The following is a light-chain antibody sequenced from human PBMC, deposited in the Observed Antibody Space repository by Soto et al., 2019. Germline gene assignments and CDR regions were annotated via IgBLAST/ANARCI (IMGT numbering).Light chain of an antibody. CDR3: QQYYNLPVT. Sequence: EMWRSQSPATLYVSPGETVTFSCRASRSVSNRLAWYQHKPGQAPRLLISGASNGATGIPPKFSGSGSGTEFTLTVDSLQSDDIAVYYCQQYYNLPVTFGGGTKLDIK. V-gene: IGKV3-15*01. CDR1: RSVSNR. J-gene: IGKJ4*01. CDR2: GAS.